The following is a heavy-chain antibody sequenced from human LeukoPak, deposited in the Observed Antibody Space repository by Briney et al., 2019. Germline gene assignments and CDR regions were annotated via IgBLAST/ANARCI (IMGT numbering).Heavy chain of an antibody. V-gene: IGHV4-59*01. D-gene: IGHD3-10*01. CDR2: SYYSGNT. CDR1: GVSISRYY. J-gene: IGHJ2*01. CDR3: AREHYYGSANWYFDL. Sequence: SETLSLTCTASGVSISRYYWSWIRQPPGNRLDWIGCSYYSGNTNYNPSLKSRVTMSVDTSKHQFSLKLSSVTAADTAVYYCAREHYYGSANWYFDLWGRGTLVTVSS.